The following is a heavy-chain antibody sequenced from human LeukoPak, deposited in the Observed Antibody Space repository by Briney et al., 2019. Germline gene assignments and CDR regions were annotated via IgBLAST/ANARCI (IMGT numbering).Heavy chain of an antibody. V-gene: IGHV1-8*01. Sequence: ASVKVSCKASGYTFTSYDINWVRQATGQGLEWMGWMNPNSGNTGYAQKFQGRVTMTRNTSISTAYMELSSLRSEDTAVYYCARFYSDGYYYYMDVWGKGTTVTVSS. J-gene: IGHJ6*03. CDR2: MNPNSGNT. CDR1: GYTFTSYD. CDR3: ARFYSDGYYYYMDV. D-gene: IGHD4-11*01.